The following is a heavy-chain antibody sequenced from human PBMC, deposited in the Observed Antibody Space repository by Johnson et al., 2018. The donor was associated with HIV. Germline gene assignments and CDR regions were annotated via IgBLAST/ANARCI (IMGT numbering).Heavy chain of an antibody. CDR3: ARLRGAFDI. J-gene: IGHJ3*02. V-gene: IGHV3-64*01. CDR2: ISSNGGST. CDR1: GFTFSSYA. D-gene: IGHD3-10*01. Sequence: EVQLVESGGGLVQPGGSLRLSCAASGFTFSSYAMHWVRQAPGKGLEYVSGISSNGGSTYYAKSVKGRFTISRENSKNTLYLQMGSLRVEDMAVYYCARLRGAFDIWGQGTMVTVSS.